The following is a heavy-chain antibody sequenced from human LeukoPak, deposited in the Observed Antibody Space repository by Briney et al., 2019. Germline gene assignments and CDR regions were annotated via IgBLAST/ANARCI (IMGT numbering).Heavy chain of an antibody. J-gene: IGHJ5*02. V-gene: IGHV1-69*06. D-gene: IGHD6-13*01. Sequence: GASVKVSCKASGGTFSSYAISWLRQAPGQGLEWMGGIIPIFGTANYAQKFQGRVTITADKSTSTAYMELSSLRSEDTAVYYCARAISGQQLILNWFDPWGQGTLVTVSS. CDR3: ARAISGQQLILNWFDP. CDR1: GGTFSSYA. CDR2: IIPIFGTA.